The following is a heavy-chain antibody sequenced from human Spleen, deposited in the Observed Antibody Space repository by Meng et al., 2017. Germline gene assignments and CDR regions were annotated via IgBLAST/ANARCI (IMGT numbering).Heavy chain of an antibody. D-gene: IGHD3-22*01. CDR3: ARTGVYYYDSSGYYSRYYYYGMDV. J-gene: IGHJ6*02. Sequence: GESLKISCKGSGYSFTSYWIGWVRQMPGKGLEWMGIIYPGDSDTRYSPSFQGQVTISADKSISTAYLQWSSLKASDTAMYYCARTGVYYYDSSGYYSRYYYYGMDVWGQGTTVTVSS. CDR1: GYSFTSYW. V-gene: IGHV5-51*01. CDR2: IYPGDSDT.